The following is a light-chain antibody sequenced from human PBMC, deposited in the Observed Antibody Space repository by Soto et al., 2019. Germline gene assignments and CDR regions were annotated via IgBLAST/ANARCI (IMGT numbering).Light chain of an antibody. J-gene: IGKJ1*01. V-gene: IGKV3-20*01. CDR1: QSFGSTK. CDR3: QQSYSTPRT. Sequence: EIVLSQSPGTLSLHPGERATLSCRASQSFGSTKIAWFQQKPGQAPRLLIYGASTRATSFPARFSGSGSGTDFTLTISSLQPEDFATYYCQQSYSTPRTFGQGTNVDIK. CDR2: GAS.